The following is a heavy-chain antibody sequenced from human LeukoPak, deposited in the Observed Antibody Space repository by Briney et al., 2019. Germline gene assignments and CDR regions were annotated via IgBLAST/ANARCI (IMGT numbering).Heavy chain of an antibody. Sequence: GGSLRLSCAASGFTFSSYAMHWARQAPGKGLEWVAVISYDGSNKYYADSVKGRFTISRDNSKNTLYLQMNSLRTEDTAVYYCARDGYGLDAPMVSTIFDCWGQGTLVTVSS. CDR2: ISYDGSNK. CDR1: GFTFSSYA. D-gene: IGHD5-18*01. CDR3: ARDGYGLDAPMVSTIFDC. V-gene: IGHV3-30-3*01. J-gene: IGHJ4*02.